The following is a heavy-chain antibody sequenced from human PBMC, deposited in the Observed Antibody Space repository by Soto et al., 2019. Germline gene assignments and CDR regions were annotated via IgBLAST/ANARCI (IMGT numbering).Heavy chain of an antibody. D-gene: IGHD5-18*01. J-gene: IGHJ4*02. CDR1: GGSPSGYY. CDR3: ARDGYNYGSFDY. V-gene: IGHV4-34*01. CDR2: INHSGTT. Sequence: QVQLQQWGAGLLKPSETLSLTCAVYGGSPSGYYWSWIRQPPGKGLEWIGEINHSGTTNYNPSLKSRVTMSVDTSNNQFSLKLSSVTAADTAVYYCARDGYNYGSFDYWGQGTLVTVSS.